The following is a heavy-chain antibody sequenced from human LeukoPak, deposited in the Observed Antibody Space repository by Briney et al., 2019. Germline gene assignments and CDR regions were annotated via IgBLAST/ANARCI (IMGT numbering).Heavy chain of an antibody. V-gene: IGHV3-21*01. CDR3: ARAKGIFGVRGYFDY. CDR2: ISSSSSYI. D-gene: IGHD3-3*01. J-gene: IGHJ4*02. CDR1: GFTFSSYS. Sequence: GGSLRLSFAASGFTFSSYSMNWVRQAPGKGLEWVSSISSSSSYIYYADSVKGRFTISRDNAKNSLYLQMNSLRAEDTAVYYCARAKGIFGVRGYFDYWGQGTLVTVSS.